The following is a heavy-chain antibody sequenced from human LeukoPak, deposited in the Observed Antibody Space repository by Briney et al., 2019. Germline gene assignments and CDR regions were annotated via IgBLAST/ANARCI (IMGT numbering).Heavy chain of an antibody. J-gene: IGHJ4*02. V-gene: IGHV1-69*06. Sequence: GASVKVSCKASGGTFSSYAISWVRQAPGQGLEWMGGIIPIFGTANYAQKFQGRVTITADKSTSTAYMELSSLRSEDTAVYYCARGRDGYPSQLYYFDYWGQGTLVTVSS. CDR1: GGTFSSYA. D-gene: IGHD5-24*01. CDR3: ARGRDGYPSQLYYFDY. CDR2: IIPIFGTA.